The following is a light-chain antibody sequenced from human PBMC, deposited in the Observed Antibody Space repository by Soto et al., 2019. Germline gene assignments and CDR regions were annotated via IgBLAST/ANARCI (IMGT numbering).Light chain of an antibody. CDR2: DVS. V-gene: IGKV3-11*01. CDR1: QSVSSN. CDR3: QQRSNWPGT. Sequence: EIVMTQSPATLSVSPGERATLSCRASQSVSSNLAWYQQKPGQAPRLLIYDVSNRATGIPARFSGSGSGTDFTLTISSLEPEDFAVYYCQQRSNWPGTFGQGTKVDIK. J-gene: IGKJ1*01.